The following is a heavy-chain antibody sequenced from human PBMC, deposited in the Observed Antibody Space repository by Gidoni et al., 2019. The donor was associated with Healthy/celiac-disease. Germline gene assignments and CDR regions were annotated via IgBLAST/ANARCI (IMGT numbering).Heavy chain of an antibody. CDR1: GGSVSSGSYY. D-gene: IGHD2-2*01. Sequence: QVQLQESGPGLVKPSETLSLTCTVSGGSVSSGSYYWSWIRQPPGKGLEWIGYIYYSGSTNYNPSLKSRVTISVDTSKNQFSLKLSSVTAADTAVYYCAREEVVPAANNYYYYYMDVWGKGTTVTVSS. CDR2: IYYSGST. J-gene: IGHJ6*03. V-gene: IGHV4-61*01. CDR3: AREEVVPAANNYYYYYMDV.